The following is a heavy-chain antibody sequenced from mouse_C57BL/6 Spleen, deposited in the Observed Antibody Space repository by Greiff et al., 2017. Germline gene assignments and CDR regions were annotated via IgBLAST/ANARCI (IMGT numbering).Heavy chain of an antibody. Sequence: EVQRVESGPELVKPGASVKISCKASGYTFTDYYMNWVKQSNGKGLEWIGVINPNYGTATYNQKFKGKATLTVDRSSSTAYMQLNNLTAEDYAVCYCARRAGDDWGPGTTLTVSS. V-gene: IGHV1-39*01. D-gene: IGHD3-3*01. CDR2: INPNYGTA. CDR1: GYTFTDYY. CDR3: ARRAGDD. J-gene: IGHJ2*01.